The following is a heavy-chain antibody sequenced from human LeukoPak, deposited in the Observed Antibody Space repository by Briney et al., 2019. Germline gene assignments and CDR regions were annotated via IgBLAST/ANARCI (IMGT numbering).Heavy chain of an antibody. D-gene: IGHD3-10*01. CDR3: AATSIRMVQRIIYYGKDV. Sequence: SVKVSCKASGYSNSNSSVQWVRQARGQRPEWIGWIVVGTGKTNYAQRLQERVTITRDMSTGTVDMELSSLRSEDTAVYYCAATSIRMVQRIIYYGKDVWGQGTTVTVSS. J-gene: IGHJ6*02. V-gene: IGHV1-58*01. CDR1: GYSNSNSS. CDR2: IVVGTGKT.